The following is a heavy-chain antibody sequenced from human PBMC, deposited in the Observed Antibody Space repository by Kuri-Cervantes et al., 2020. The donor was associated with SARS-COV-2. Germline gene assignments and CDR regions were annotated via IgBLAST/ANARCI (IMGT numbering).Heavy chain of an antibody. Sequence: SETLSLTCTVSGGSISSGDYYWSWIRQPPGKGLEWIGYIYYSGSTYYNPSLKSRVTISTDTSKNQFSLRLNSVTTADTAVYFCARSQVVRHLDWSSGLSYRYYMDVWGKRTTVTVSS. D-gene: IGHD3-9*01. CDR1: GGSISSGDYY. CDR3: ARSQVVRHLDWSSGLSYRYYMDV. CDR2: IYYSGST. J-gene: IGHJ6*04. V-gene: IGHV4-30-4*02.